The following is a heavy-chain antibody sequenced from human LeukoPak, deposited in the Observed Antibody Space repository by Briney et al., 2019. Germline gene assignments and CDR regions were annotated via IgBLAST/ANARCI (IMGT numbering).Heavy chain of an antibody. CDR1: GYTFTSYG. J-gene: IGHJ4*02. D-gene: IGHD5-12*01. CDR2: ISAYNGNT. Sequence: GASVKVSCKASGYTFTSYGISWVRQAPGQGLEWMGWISAYNGNTSYAQKLQGRVTMTTDTSTSTAYMELRSLRSDDTAVYWGARGGWGVARGCRPEGGDDWGEGTLVTVSS. V-gene: IGHV1-18*01. CDR3: ARGGWGVARGCRPEGGDD.